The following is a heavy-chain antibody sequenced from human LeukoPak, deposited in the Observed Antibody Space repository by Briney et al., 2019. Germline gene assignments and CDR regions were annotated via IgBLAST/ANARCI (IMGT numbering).Heavy chain of an antibody. CDR1: GFTVSSNY. J-gene: IGHJ4*02. CDR2: IYSGGST. D-gene: IGHD4-17*01. CDR3: ARGKIGYYYGDSDGF. Sequence: GGSLRLSCAASGFTVSSNYMSWVRQAPGKGLEWVSLIYSGGSTYYADSVKGRFTISRDNSKNTLYLQMNSLRAEDTAVYYCARGKIGYYYGDSDGFWGQGTLVTVSS. V-gene: IGHV3-53*01.